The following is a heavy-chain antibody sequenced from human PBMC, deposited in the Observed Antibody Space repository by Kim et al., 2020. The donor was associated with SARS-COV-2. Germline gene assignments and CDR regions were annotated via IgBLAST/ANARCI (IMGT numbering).Heavy chain of an antibody. V-gene: IGHV1-46*01. CDR3: AREAAHTSPDF. CDR2: INPSGGST. J-gene: IGHJ4*02. Sequence: ASVKVSCKASGYTFTSYYMHWARQAPGQGLEWMGLINPSGGSTSYAQKFQGRVTMTRDTSTSTAYMELSSLRSEDTAVYFFAREAAHTSPDFWGQGTLVT. CDR1: GYTFTSYY. D-gene: IGHD3-16*01.